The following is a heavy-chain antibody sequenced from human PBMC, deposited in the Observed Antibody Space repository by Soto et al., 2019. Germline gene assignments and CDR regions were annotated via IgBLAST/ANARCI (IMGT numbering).Heavy chain of an antibody. CDR3: ARGGVVVPAAHPIRNWFDP. Sequence: SVKVSCKASGGTFSSYAISWVRQAPGQGLEWMGGIIPIFGTANYAQKFQGRVTITADESTSTAYMELSSLRSEDTAVYYCARGGVVVPAAHPIRNWFDPWGQGTLVTVSS. CDR1: GGTFSSYA. V-gene: IGHV1-69*13. CDR2: IIPIFGTA. D-gene: IGHD2-2*01. J-gene: IGHJ5*02.